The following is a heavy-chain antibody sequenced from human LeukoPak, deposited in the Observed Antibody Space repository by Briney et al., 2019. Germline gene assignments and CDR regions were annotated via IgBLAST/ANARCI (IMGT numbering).Heavy chain of an antibody. D-gene: IGHD2-15*01. Sequence: SETLSLTCAVSGGSISSSNWWSWVRPPPGKGLEWIGEIYHSGSTNYNPSLKSRVTISVDKSKNHFSLKLSSVTAADTAVYYCATREGLGYCSGGSCYSPSWGQGTLVTVSS. CDR3: ATREGLGYCSGGSCYSPS. V-gene: IGHV4-4*02. J-gene: IGHJ5*02. CDR1: GGSISSSNW. CDR2: IYHSGST.